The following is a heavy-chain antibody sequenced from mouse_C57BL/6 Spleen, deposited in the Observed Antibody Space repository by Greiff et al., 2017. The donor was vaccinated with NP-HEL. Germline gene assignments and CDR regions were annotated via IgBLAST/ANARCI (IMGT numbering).Heavy chain of an antibody. V-gene: IGHV1-76*01. CDR2: IYPGSGNT. CDR3: ARSALIYYGNYYAMDY. Sequence: QVQLKQSGAELVRPGASVKLSCKASGYTFTDYYINWVKQRPGQGLEWIARIYPGSGNTYYNEKFKGKATLTAEKSSSTAYMQLSSLTSEDSAVYFCARSALIYYGNYYAMDYWGQGTSVTVSS. J-gene: IGHJ4*01. CDR1: GYTFTDYY. D-gene: IGHD2-1*01.